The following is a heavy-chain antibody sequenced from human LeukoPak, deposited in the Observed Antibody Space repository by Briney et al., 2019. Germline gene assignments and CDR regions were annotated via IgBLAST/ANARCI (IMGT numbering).Heavy chain of an antibody. CDR1: EFTFSDYY. Sequence: GGSLRLSCAASEFTFSDYYMSWIRQAPGKGLEWVSYISYSGDTIYYADSVKGRFTVSRDNAKNSLNLQMNSLRAEDTAVYYCARAGGRYYDSSGYDYWGQGTLVTVSS. CDR3: ARAGGRYYDSSGYDY. V-gene: IGHV3-11*04. J-gene: IGHJ4*02. D-gene: IGHD3-22*01. CDR2: ISYSGDTI.